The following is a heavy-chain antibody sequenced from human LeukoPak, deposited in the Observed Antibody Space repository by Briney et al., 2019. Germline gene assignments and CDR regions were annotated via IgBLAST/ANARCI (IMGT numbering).Heavy chain of an antibody. J-gene: IGHJ5*02. Sequence: PSETLSLTCAVYGGSFSGYYWSWIRQPPGKGLEWIGEINHSGSTNYNPSLKSRVTMSVDTSKNQFSLKLSSVTAADTAVYYCARISSGYYYYWFDPWGQGTLVTVSS. CDR3: ARISSGYYYYWFDP. D-gene: IGHD3-22*01. CDR2: INHSGST. CDR1: GGSFSGYY. V-gene: IGHV4-34*01.